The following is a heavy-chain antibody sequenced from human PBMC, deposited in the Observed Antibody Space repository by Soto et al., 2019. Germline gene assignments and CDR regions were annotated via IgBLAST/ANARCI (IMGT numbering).Heavy chain of an antibody. Sequence: EVQLVESGGGLVQPGGSLRLSCAASGFTFSDHYMDWVRQAPGKGLEWVGRTRNKANSYTTEYAASVKGRFTISRDDSKTSLYLQMNSLKTEDTAVYYCAREDILTGYYIFDYWGQGTLVTVSS. CDR2: TRNKANSYTT. J-gene: IGHJ4*02. CDR3: AREDILTGYYIFDY. D-gene: IGHD3-9*01. V-gene: IGHV3-72*01. CDR1: GFTFSDHY.